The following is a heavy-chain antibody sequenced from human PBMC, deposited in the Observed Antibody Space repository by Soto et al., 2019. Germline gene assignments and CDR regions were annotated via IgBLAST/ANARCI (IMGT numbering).Heavy chain of an antibody. CDR1: GGSISSGGYY. J-gene: IGHJ4*02. CDR2: IYYSGST. CDR3: ARATRGPSSGYYQLDY. D-gene: IGHD3-22*01. Sequence: QVQLQESGPGLVKPSQTLSLTCTVSGGSISSGGYYWSWIRQHPGQGLEWIGYIYYSGSTYYNPSLKSPVTISVDTSKNQFSLKLSAVTAADTAVYYCARATRGPSSGYYQLDYWGQGTLVTVSS. V-gene: IGHV4-31*01.